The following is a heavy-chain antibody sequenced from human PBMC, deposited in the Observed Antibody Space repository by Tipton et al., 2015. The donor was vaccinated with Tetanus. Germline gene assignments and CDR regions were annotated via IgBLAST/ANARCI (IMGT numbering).Heavy chain of an antibody. D-gene: IGHD6-25*01. Sequence: TLSLTCSVSGGSLFSGSFYWAWIRQPPGKGLEWIGNIYYNGNTYYLSSLRSRVTISADTSKNQFSLSLRSVTAADTAVYYCARQADNWFDPWGQGTLVIFSS. J-gene: IGHJ5*02. V-gene: IGHV4-39*01. CDR1: GGSLFSGSFY. CDR3: ARQADNWFDP. CDR2: IYYNGNT.